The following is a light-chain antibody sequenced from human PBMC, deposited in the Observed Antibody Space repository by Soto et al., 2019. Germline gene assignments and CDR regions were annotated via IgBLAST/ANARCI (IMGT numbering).Light chain of an antibody. CDR2: LNSDGSH. Sequence: QPVLTQSPSASASLGASVKLTCTLSSGHSSYAIAWHQQQPEKGPRYLMKLNSDGSHSKGDGIPDRFSGSSSGAEHYLTISSLQSEDEADYYCQTWGTVVFGGGTKLTVL. J-gene: IGLJ2*01. CDR3: QTWGTVV. CDR1: SGHSSYA. V-gene: IGLV4-69*01.